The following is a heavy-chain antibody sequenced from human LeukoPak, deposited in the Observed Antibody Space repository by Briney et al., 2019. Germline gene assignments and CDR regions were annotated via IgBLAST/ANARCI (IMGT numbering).Heavy chain of an antibody. CDR3: ARRSRYYYYMDV. J-gene: IGHJ6*03. CDR1: GGSISSTSYY. V-gene: IGHV4-39*07. Sequence: SETLSLTCVVSGGSISSTSYYWGWIRQPPGKGLEWIGSIYYSGSTYYSPSLKSRVTISVDTSKNQFSLKLSSVTAADTAVYYCARRSRYYYYMDVWGKGTTVTISS. CDR2: IYYSGST.